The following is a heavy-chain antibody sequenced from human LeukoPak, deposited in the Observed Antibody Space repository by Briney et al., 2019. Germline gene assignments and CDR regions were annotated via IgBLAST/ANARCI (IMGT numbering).Heavy chain of an antibody. D-gene: IGHD1-26*01. Sequence: GGSLRLSCVVSGFTFSSYGMHWVRQAPGKGLEWVAVISYDGSNKYYADSVKGRFTISRDNSKNTLYLQMNSLRAEDTAVYYCAKDLEPQLVGAADYWGQGTLVTVSS. J-gene: IGHJ4*02. CDR1: GFTFSSYG. CDR3: AKDLEPQLVGAADY. V-gene: IGHV3-30*18. CDR2: ISYDGSNK.